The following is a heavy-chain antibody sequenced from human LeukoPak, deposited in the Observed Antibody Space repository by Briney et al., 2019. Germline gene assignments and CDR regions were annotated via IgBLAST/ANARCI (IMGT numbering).Heavy chain of an antibody. V-gene: IGHV3-23*01. J-gene: IGHJ4*02. CDR2: ISGSGDNT. CDR3: AKQLGYCSDGSCYFPY. D-gene: IGHD2-15*01. CDR1: GFTFSTYD. Sequence: GGSLRLSCAASGFTFSTYDMSWVRQAPGKGLEWVSDISGSGDNTDYADSVKGRFTISRDNSKNTLFLQMDCLRGEDTAVYYCAKQLGYCSDGSCYFPYWGQGTLVTVSS.